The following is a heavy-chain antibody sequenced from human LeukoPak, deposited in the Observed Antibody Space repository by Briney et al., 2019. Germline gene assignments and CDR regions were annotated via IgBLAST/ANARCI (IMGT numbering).Heavy chain of an antibody. V-gene: IGHV4-34*01. Sequence: PSETLSLTCAVYGGSFSGYYWSWIRQPPGKGREWIGEINHSGSTNYNPSLKSRVTISVDTPKNQFSLKLSYVTAADTAVYYCARVPNDYDILTGGFDYWGQGTLVTVSS. D-gene: IGHD3-9*01. CDR1: GGSFSGYY. J-gene: IGHJ4*02. CDR2: INHSGST. CDR3: ARVPNDYDILTGGFDY.